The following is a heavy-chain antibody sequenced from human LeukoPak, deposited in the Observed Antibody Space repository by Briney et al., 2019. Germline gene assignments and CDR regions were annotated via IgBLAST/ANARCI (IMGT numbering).Heavy chain of an antibody. CDR1: GFTFSSYA. Sequence: GGSLRLSCAASGFTFSSYAMSWVRQAPGKGLEWVSAISGSGGSTYYADSVKGRFTISRDNSKNTLYLQMNSLRAEDTAVYYCAKAGYIVVVPSNWLDPWGQGTLVTVSS. CDR3: AKAGYIVVVPSNWLDP. D-gene: IGHD2-15*01. CDR2: ISGSGGST. J-gene: IGHJ5*02. V-gene: IGHV3-23*01.